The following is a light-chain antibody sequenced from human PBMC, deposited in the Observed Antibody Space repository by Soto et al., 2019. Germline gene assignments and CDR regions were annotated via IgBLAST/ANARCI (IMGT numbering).Light chain of an antibody. CDR1: SSDVGGYNY. J-gene: IGLJ2*01. V-gene: IGLV2-14*01. CDR2: DVS. CDR3: SSYTRSSTYVV. Sequence: QSALTQPASVSGSPGQSITISCTGTSSDVGGYNYVSWYQQHPGKAPKLMIYDVSNRPSGVSNRFSGSKSGNTASLTISGLQAEDEADYYFSSYTRSSTYVVFGGGTQLTVL.